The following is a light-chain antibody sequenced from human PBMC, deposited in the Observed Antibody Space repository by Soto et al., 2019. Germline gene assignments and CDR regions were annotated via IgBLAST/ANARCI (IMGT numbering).Light chain of an antibody. CDR3: SSYAGSNNLGV. J-gene: IGLJ2*01. Sequence: QSVLTQPPSASGSCGQSVTISCTGTSSDVGGYNYVSWYQQHPGKAPKIMIYEVSKRPSGVPDRFSGSKSGNTASLTVSGLQAEDEADYYCSSYAGSNNLGVFGGGTKLTVL. CDR1: SSDVGGYNY. CDR2: EVS. V-gene: IGLV2-8*01.